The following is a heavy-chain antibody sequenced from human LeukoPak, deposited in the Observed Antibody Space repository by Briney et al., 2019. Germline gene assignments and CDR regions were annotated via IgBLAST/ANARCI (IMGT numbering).Heavy chain of an antibody. V-gene: IGHV1-2*02. J-gene: IGHJ4*02. CDR2: IDPDTGDT. D-gene: IGHD3-22*01. CDR3: ARAGHNSNSGGYDF. CDR1: GYTFIDHY. Sequence: ASVKVSCKPSGYTFIDHYLHWVRQAPGQGLESLGWIDPDTGDTNYPQKFQGRVTMSRDTSISTAYMELNRLRSDDTAAYYCARAGHNSNSGGYDFWGLGTLVTVSS.